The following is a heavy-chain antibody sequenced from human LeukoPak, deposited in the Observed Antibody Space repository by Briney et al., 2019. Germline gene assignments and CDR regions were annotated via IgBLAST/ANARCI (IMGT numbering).Heavy chain of an antibody. CDR1: GSTFSSYG. V-gene: IGHV3-33*01. J-gene: IGHJ4*02. CDR2: IWYDGSNK. D-gene: IGHD3-9*01. CDR3: ARVLGPRTSGYYYFDY. Sequence: AGGSLRLSCAASGSTFSSYGMHWVRQAPGKGLEWVAVIWYDGSNKYYADSVKGRFTISRDNSKNTLYLQMNSLRAEDTAVYYCARVLGPRTSGYYYFDYWGQGTLVTVSS.